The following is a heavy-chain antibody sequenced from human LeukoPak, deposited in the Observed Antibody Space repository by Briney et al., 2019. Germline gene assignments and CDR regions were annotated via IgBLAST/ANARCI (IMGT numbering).Heavy chain of an antibody. CDR1: GGSISSYY. Sequence: SETLSLTCTVSGGSISSYYWSWIRQSAGKGLGWIGRIYTSGSTNYNPSLKSRVTMSVDTSKNQFSLKLSSVTAADTAVYYCARNEGSGWYSFDYWGQGTLVTVSS. J-gene: IGHJ4*02. V-gene: IGHV4-4*07. CDR3: ARNEGSGWYSFDY. D-gene: IGHD6-19*01. CDR2: IYTSGST.